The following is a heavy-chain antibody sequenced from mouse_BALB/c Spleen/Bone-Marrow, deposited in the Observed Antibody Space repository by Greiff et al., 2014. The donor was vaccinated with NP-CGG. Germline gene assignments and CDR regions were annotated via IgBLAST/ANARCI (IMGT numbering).Heavy chain of an antibody. V-gene: IGHV14-3*02. CDR3: APLTGTFDY. CDR2: IDPASGNI. J-gene: IGHJ2*01. Sequence: VQLQQSGTDLVKPGASVKLSCTASGFNIKDTYMHWVKQRPEQGLDWIGRIDPASGNIQYDPKFQGRAAITADTSSNTAYLQLSSLTSEDTAVYYCAPLTGTFDYWGPGTPLTVSS. CDR1: GFNIKDTY. D-gene: IGHD4-1*01.